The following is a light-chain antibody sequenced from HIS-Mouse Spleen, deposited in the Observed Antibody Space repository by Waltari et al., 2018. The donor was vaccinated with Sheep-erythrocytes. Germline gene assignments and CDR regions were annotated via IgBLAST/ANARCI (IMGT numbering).Light chain of an antibody. J-gene: IGLJ3*02. CDR1: SSDVGSYNL. CDR2: EGS. Sequence: QSALTQPASVSGSPGPSITIPCTGTSSDVGSYNLVSWYQQHPGKAPKLVIYEGSKRPSGVSNRFSGSKSGNTASLTISGLQAEDEADYYCCSYAGSSTPWVFGGGTKLTVL. CDR3: CSYAGSSTPWV. V-gene: IGLV2-23*01.